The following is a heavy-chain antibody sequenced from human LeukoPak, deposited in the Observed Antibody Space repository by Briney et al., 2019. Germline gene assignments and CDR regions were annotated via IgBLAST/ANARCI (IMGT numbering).Heavy chain of an antibody. J-gene: IGHJ3*02. V-gene: IGHV4-34*01. CDR1: GGSFSGYY. CDR2: INHSGST. CDR3: RTTTDAFDI. D-gene: IGHD4-17*01. Sequence: KPSETQSLTCAVYGGSFSGYYWSWIRQPPGKGLEWIGEINHSGSTNYNPSLKSRVTISVDTSKNQFSLKLSSVTAADTAVYYCRTTTDAFDIWGQGTMVTVSS.